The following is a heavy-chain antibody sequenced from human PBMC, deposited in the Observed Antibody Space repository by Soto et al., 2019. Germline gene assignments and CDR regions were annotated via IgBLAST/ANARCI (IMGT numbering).Heavy chain of an antibody. CDR2: ISGSGGSI. Sequence: GGSLRLSCAASGFTFSSYSMNWVRQAPGKGLEWVSSISGSGGSIYYADSVKGRFTISRDNSKNTLYLQMNSLRAEDTAVYYCAKGVYTILDIDAFDIWGQGTMVTVSS. V-gene: IGHV3-23*01. CDR3: AKGVYTILDIDAFDI. D-gene: IGHD2-8*01. CDR1: GFTFSSYS. J-gene: IGHJ3*02.